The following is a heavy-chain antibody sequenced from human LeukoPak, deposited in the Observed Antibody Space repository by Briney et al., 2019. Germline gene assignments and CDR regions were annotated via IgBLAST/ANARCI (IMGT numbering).Heavy chain of an antibody. Sequence: ASVKVSCKASGYTFTGYYMHWVRQAPGQGLEWMGWINPNSGGTNYAQKFQGRVTITADESTSTAYMELSSLRSEDTAVYYCARPLGGYGGNLLAVAGYWGQGTLVTVSP. CDR3: ARPLGGYGGNLLAVAGY. J-gene: IGHJ4*02. CDR1: GYTFTGYY. V-gene: IGHV1-2*02. CDR2: INPNSGGT. D-gene: IGHD4-23*01.